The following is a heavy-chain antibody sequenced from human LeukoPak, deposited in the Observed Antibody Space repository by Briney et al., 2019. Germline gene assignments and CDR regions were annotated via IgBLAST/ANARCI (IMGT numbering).Heavy chain of an antibody. Sequence: SVKVSCKASGYTFTGYYMHWVRQAPGQGLEWMGGIIPIFGTANYAQKFQGRVTITADESTGTAYMELSSLRSEDTAVYYCASAIVLMVYAAFDPWGQGTLVTVSS. CDR1: GYTFTGYY. V-gene: IGHV1-69*13. J-gene: IGHJ5*02. CDR2: IIPIFGTA. D-gene: IGHD2-8*01. CDR3: ASAIVLMVYAAFDP.